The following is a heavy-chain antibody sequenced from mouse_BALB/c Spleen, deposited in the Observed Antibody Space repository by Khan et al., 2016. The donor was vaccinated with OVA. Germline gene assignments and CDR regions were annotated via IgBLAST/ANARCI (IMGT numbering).Heavy chain of an antibody. CDR2: IYPGSINS. Sequence: QVQLQQSGPELVKPGASVRISCKASGYIFTSYYIHWVKQRPGQGLAWIGGIYPGSINSNYNENFKGKATLTADKSSSTAYMQLSSLTSEDSAVYFCARWGGNYPSYTMDYWGQGTSVTVSS. J-gene: IGHJ4*01. D-gene: IGHD2-1*01. CDR3: ARWGGNYPSYTMDY. V-gene: IGHV1S56*01. CDR1: GYIFTSYY.